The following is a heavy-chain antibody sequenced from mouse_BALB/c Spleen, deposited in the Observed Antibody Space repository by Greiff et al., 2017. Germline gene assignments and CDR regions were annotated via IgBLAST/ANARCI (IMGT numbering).Heavy chain of an antibody. CDR3: ARGNYGSSYKAMDY. J-gene: IGHJ4*01. D-gene: IGHD1-1*01. Sequence: EVQLHQSGAELVKPGASVKLSCTASGFNIKDTYMHWVKQRPEQGLEWIGRIDPANGNTKYDPKFQGKATITADTSSNTAYLQLSSLTSEDTAVYYCARGNYGSSYKAMDYWGQGTSVTVSS. V-gene: IGHV14-3*02. CDR1: GFNIKDTY. CDR2: IDPANGNT.